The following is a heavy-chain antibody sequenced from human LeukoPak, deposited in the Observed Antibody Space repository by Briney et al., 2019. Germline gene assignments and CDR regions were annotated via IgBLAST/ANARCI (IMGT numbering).Heavy chain of an antibody. CDR2: IKQQRSEK. CDR3: ARDDSSGFGY. D-gene: IGHD3-22*01. V-gene: IGHV3-7*01. CDR1: GFTFSSYA. J-gene: IGHJ4*02. Sequence: GGSLRLSCAASGFTFSSYAMHWVRQAPGKGLEWVANIKQQRSEKYYVDSVKGRFTISRDNAKNSLYLQMNSLRAEDTAVYYCARDDSSGFGYWGQGTLVTVSS.